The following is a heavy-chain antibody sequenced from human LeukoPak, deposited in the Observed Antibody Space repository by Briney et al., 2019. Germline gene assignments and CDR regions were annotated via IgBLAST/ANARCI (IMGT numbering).Heavy chain of an antibody. CDR3: ARGPTSRGVAFDY. V-gene: IGHV3-30*03. D-gene: IGHD2-15*01. Sequence: GGSLRLSCAASGFTYSTYGMHWVRQAPGKGLEWVAVITSDGRNKYYAASVTGRFTISRDNSKNTLFLQMNSLRAEDTAVYYCARGPTSRGVAFDYWGQGTLVTVSS. J-gene: IGHJ4*02. CDR2: ITSDGRNK. CDR1: GFTYSTYG.